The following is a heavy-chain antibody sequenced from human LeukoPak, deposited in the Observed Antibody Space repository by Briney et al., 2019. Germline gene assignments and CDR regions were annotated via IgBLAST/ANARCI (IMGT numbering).Heavy chain of an antibody. Sequence: GASVKVSCKASGYTFISYGISWVRQAPGQGLEWMGWNSAYNGNTNYAQKLQGRVTMTTDTSTSTAYMELRSLRSDDTAVYYCARSEGYYDSSGYDYWGQGTLVTVSS. CDR1: GYTFISYG. CDR3: ARSEGYYDSSGYDY. CDR2: NSAYNGNT. D-gene: IGHD3-22*01. J-gene: IGHJ4*02. V-gene: IGHV1-18*01.